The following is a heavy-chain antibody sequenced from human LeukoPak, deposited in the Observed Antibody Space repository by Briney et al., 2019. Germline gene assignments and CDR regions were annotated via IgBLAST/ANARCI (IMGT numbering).Heavy chain of an antibody. CDR3: AREGAGVPDY. J-gene: IGHJ4*02. D-gene: IGHD6-19*01. V-gene: IGHV3-21*01. Sequence: PGGSLRLTCAASGFTFSSYSMNWVRQAPGKGLEWVSSISSSSSYIYYADSVKGRFTISRGNAKNSLYLQINSLRAEDTAVYYCAREGAGVPDYWGQGTLVTVSS. CDR2: ISSSSSYI. CDR1: GFTFSSYS.